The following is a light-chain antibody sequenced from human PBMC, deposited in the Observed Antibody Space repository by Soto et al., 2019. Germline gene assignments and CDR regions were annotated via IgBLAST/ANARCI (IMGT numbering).Light chain of an antibody. V-gene: IGKV1-5*01. Sequence: DIQMTQSPSTLSASVGDKITITCRASQSVSRWLAWYQHKPGKGPNLLIYDVSTLQSGVPARFSGSGSGTEFTITIRSLQPDDFATYFCQQYKSYSFGPGTKVDIK. CDR3: QQYKSYS. CDR1: QSVSRW. CDR2: DVS. J-gene: IGKJ2*01.